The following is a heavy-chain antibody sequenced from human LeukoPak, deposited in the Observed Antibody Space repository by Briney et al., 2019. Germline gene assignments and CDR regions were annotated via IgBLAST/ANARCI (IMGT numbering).Heavy chain of an antibody. J-gene: IGHJ4*02. CDR3: ARGFITMVRGVIHKSAYFDY. D-gene: IGHD3-10*01. CDR2: INHSGST. V-gene: IGHV4-34*01. CDR1: GGSFSGYY. Sequence: SETLSLTCAVYGGSFSGYYWSWIRQPPGKGLEWIGEINHSGSTNYDPSLKSRVTISVDTSKNQFSLKLSSVTAADTAVYYCARGFITMVRGVIHKSAYFDYWGQGTLVTVSS.